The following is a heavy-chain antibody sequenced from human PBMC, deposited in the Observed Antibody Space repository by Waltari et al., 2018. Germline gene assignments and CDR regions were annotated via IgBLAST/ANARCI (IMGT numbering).Heavy chain of an antibody. D-gene: IGHD2-2*01. CDR2: INPSGGST. J-gene: IGHJ5*02. CDR3: ARDRAIVVVPAAINGGFDP. V-gene: IGHV1-46*03. Sequence: QVQLVQSGAEVKKPGASVKVSCKASGYTFTSYYMHWVRQAPGQGLEWMGIINPSGGSTSYAQKFQGRVPMTRDTSTSTVYMELSSLRSEDTAVYYCARDRAIVVVPAAINGGFDPWGQGTLVTVSS. CDR1: GYTFTSYY.